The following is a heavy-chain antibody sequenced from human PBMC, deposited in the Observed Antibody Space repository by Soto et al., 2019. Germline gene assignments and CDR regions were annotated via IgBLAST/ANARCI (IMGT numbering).Heavy chain of an antibody. D-gene: IGHD3-16*01. J-gene: IGHJ3*02. CDR3: ARLSRRMINAFDI. V-gene: IGHV4-30-4*01. CDR1: GGSISSGDYY. Sequence: PSETLSLTCAVSGGSISSGDYYWSWIRQPPGKGLEWIGYIYYSGSTYYNPSLKSRVTISVDTSKNQFSLKLSSVTAADTAVYYCARLSRRMINAFDIWGQGTMVTVSS. CDR2: IYYSGST.